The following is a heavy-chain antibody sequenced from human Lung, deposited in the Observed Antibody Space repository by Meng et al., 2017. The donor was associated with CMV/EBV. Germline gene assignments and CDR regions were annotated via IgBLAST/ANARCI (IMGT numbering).Heavy chain of an antibody. CDR1: GGSISSSSPY. CDR2: IFYTGDT. Sequence: GGSISSSSPYWGWIRQPPGKGLEWIGTIFYTGDTYYNSSLQSRVTISVDTSKNQFSLKLSSVTAADMAVYFCASVIGKDEYTYWFDQWGQGTLVTVSS. V-gene: IGHV4-39*07. CDR3: ASVIGKDEYTYWFDQ. D-gene: IGHD2/OR15-2a*01. J-gene: IGHJ5*02.